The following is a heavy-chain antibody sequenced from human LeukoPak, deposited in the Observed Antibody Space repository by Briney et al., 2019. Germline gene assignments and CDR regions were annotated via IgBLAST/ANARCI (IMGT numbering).Heavy chain of an antibody. J-gene: IGHJ4*02. CDR2: IHSSGISI. CDR3: ARKLTGTTFFDF. D-gene: IGHD1-1*01. V-gene: IGHV3-48*03. CDR1: GFTFRSYD. Sequence: SGGSLRLSCAASGFTFRSYDMNWVRQAPGKGLEWVSYIHSSGISIFYTDSVKGRFTISRDTARNSLHLQMSSLRAEDTAVYYCARKLTGTTFFDFWGQGTLVTVS.